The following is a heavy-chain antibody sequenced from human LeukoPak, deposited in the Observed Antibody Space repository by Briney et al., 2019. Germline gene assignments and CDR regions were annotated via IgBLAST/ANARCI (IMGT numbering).Heavy chain of an antibody. J-gene: IGHJ4*02. Sequence: GGSLRLSCAASGFTFGNAWMTWVRQAPGKGLEWVGRIKRKTDGGTTDHAAPVKGRFTISRDDSKNTLFLQMNSLKIEDTAVYYCTSTLGYWGQGTLVTVSS. CDR3: TSTLGY. CDR2: IKRKTDGGTT. CDR1: GFTFGNAW. V-gene: IGHV3-15*01.